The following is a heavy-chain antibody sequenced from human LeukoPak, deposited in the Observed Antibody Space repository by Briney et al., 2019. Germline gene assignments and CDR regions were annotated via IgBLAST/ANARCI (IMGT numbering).Heavy chain of an antibody. CDR2: INHSGST. J-gene: IGHJ5*02. CDR1: GGSFSGYY. CDR3: ARPATIRYFDWPLGWFDP. D-gene: IGHD3-9*01. Sequence: SETLSLTCAVYGGSFSGYYWSWIRQPPGKGLEWIGEINHSGSTNYNPSLKSRVTISVDTSKNQFSLKLSSVTAADTAVYYCARPATIRYFDWPLGWFDPWGQGTLVTVSS. V-gene: IGHV4-34*01.